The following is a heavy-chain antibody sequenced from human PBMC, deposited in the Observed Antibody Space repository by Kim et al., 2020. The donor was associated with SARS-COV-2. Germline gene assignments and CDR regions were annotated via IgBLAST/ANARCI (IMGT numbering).Heavy chain of an antibody. CDR2: GRPAADKYYT. J-gene: IGHJ1*01. D-gene: IGHD4-4*01. Sequence: GGSLRLSCAASGFTFSDHHMDWVRQAPGKGLEWVGRGRPAADKYYTQYAPSLRGRFTISRDDSKHLLFMQMNKLMPTDTAGYSCGTLHPGYWGQGNLVTV. CDR3: GTLHPGY. CDR1: GFTFSDHH. V-gene: IGHV3-72*01.